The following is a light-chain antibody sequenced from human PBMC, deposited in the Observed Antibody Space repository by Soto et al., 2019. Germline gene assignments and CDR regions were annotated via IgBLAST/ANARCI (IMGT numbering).Light chain of an antibody. CDR3: QQRSNWPYT. V-gene: IGKV3-11*01. CDR1: QSVSSY. Sequence: EIVLTQSPATLSLSPGERATLSCRASQSVSSYLAWYQQKPGQAPRLLIYAATNRATGIPARFSGSGSGTDFTLTISSLEPEDFAVYYCQQRSNWPYTFGQGNKLEIK. CDR2: AAT. J-gene: IGKJ2*01.